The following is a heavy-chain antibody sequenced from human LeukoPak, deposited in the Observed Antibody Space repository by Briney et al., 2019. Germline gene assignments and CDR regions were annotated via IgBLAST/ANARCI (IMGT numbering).Heavy chain of an antibody. CDR3: AREQSGTRGWYTVGY. CDR2: IRPDGDRT. V-gene: IGHV3-23*01. D-gene: IGHD6-19*01. Sequence: PGGSLRLSCAASGFTVSTYAITWVRQGPGKGLEWVSAIRPDGDRTYYANSVRGRFTISRDSSKDTVYLQINGLRVEDTAVYYCAREQSGTRGWYTVGYWGQGTLVTVSS. J-gene: IGHJ4*02. CDR1: GFTVSTYA.